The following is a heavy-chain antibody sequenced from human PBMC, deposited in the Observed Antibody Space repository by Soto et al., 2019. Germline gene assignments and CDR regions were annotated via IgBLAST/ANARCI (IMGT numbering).Heavy chain of an antibody. D-gene: IGHD2-2*01. CDR1: GFTFSSYG. CDR2: ISYDGSNK. Sequence: GGSLRLSCAASGFTFSSYGMHWVRQAPGKGLEWVAVISYDGSNKYYADSVKGRFTISRDNSKNTAYLQMNSLKTEDTAVYYCTRQRDIVVVPAATQYGMDVWGQGTTVTVSS. J-gene: IGHJ6*02. CDR3: TRQRDIVVVPAATQYGMDV. V-gene: IGHV3-30*03.